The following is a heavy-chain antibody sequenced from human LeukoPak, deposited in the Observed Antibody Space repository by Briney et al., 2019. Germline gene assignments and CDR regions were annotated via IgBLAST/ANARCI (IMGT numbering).Heavy chain of an antibody. CDR3: ARRYFDY. V-gene: IGHV3-48*01. CDR2: ISSGSSTI. CDR1: GFTFSSYS. Sequence: GGSLRLSCAASGFTFSSYSMNWVRQAPGKGLEWVSYISSGSSTIYYADSVKGRFTISRDNAKNSLFLQMNSLRAEDTAVYYCARRYFDYWGQGTLVTVSS. J-gene: IGHJ4*02.